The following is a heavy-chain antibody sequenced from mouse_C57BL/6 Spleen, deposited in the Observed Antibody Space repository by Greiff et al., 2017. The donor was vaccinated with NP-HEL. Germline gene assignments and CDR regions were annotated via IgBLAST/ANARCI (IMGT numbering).Heavy chain of an antibody. CDR2: ISSGSSTI. Sequence: DVQLVESGGGLVKPGGSLKLSCAASGFTFSDYGMHWVRQAPEKGLEWVAYISSGSSTIYYADTVKGRFTISRDNAKNTLFLQMTSLRSEDTAMYYCASPIYYDYLWFAYWGQGTLVTVSA. V-gene: IGHV5-17*01. CDR3: ASPIYYDYLWFAY. CDR1: GFTFSDYG. D-gene: IGHD2-4*01. J-gene: IGHJ3*01.